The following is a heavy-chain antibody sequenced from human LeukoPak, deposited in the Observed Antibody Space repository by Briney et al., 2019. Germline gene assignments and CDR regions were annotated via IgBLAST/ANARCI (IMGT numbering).Heavy chain of an antibody. J-gene: IGHJ4*02. Sequence: GGSLRLSCAASGFTLRSFWMSWVRQAPGKGLECVGNIKDDGSEKYYADSMKGRFTSSRDNAKNSLYLQMNSLRAAATSVYFCAREIPGQQVALDFWGQGTLVTVSS. V-gene: IGHV3-7*01. CDR1: GFTLRSFW. D-gene: IGHD6-13*01. CDR2: IKDDGSEK. CDR3: AREIPGQQVALDF.